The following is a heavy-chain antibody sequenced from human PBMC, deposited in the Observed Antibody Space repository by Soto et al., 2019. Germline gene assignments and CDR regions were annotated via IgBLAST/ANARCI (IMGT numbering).Heavy chain of an antibody. D-gene: IGHD2-15*01. J-gene: IGHJ4*02. CDR1: GFTFSSYA. CDR2: ISYDGSNK. Sequence: GGSLRLSSAASGFTFSSYAMHWVRQAPGKGLEWVAVISYDGSNKYYADSVKGRFTISRDNSKNSLYLQMNSLRAEDTAVYYCARVAGTENSMFDYWGQGTLVTVSS. CDR3: ARVAGTENSMFDY. V-gene: IGHV3-30-3*01.